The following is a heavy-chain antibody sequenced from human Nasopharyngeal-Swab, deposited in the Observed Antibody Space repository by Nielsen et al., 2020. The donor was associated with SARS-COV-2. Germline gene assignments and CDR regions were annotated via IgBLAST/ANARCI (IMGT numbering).Heavy chain of an antibody. D-gene: IGHD6-19*01. J-gene: IGHJ4*02. CDR3: ARDPSGWGAYSVY. V-gene: IGHV1-18*01. CDR2: ISPYNGNT. CDR1: GYTFPNYG. Sequence: ASVKVSCKASGYTFPNYGIFWVRQDPGQGLEWMGRISPYNGNTNYAQTVQGRVTMTTDTSTTTAYMELRSLRSDDTAVYYCARDPSGWGAYSVYWGQGTLVTVSS.